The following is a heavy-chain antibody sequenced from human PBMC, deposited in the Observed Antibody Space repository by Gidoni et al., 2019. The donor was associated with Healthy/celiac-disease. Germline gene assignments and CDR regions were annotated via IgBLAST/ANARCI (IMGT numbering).Heavy chain of an antibody. V-gene: IGHV4-31*01. CDR1: GGSISSGGYY. D-gene: IGHD3-10*01. Sequence: QVQLQESGPGLVKRSQTLSPTCHVSGGSISSGGYYWSWMRQHPGKGLEWIGYIYYSGSTYYNPSLKRLVTISVDTSKNQFSLKLSSVTAADTAVYYCARGASGFDYWGQGTLVTVSS. CDR3: ARGASGFDY. J-gene: IGHJ4*02. CDR2: IYYSGST.